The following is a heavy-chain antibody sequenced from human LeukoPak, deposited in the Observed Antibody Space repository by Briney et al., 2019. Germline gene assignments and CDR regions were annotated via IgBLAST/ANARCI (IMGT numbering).Heavy chain of an antibody. J-gene: IGHJ4*02. CDR1: GGTFSSET. CDR3: ARGAPPFED. Sequence: ASVKVSCKASGGTFSSETITWVRQAPGQGPEWMGGILPSSGTTAYARSLQDRVTMTTDASTDTAYTELSSLRSEDTALYYCARGAPPFEDWGQGTLVTVSS. CDR2: ILPSSGTT. V-gene: IGHV1-69*05.